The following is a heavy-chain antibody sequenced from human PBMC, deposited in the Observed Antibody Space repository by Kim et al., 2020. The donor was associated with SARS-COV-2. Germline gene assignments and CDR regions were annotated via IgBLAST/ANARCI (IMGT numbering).Heavy chain of an antibody. CDR2: IKPDASGT. CDR1: GFTFSNYG. CDR3: ATSSYDR. J-gene: IGHJ5*02. Sequence: GGSLRLSCAASGFTFSNYGMIWVRQAPGKGLEWVASIKPDASGTYYGDSVKGRFTISRDNAENSLYLQMNSLRAEDTAVYYCATSSYDRWGQGTLVTVSS. V-gene: IGHV3-7*03.